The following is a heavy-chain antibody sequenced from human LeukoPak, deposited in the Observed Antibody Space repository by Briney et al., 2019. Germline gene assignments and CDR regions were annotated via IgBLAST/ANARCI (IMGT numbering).Heavy chain of an antibody. CDR3: AKGFGLDH. V-gene: IGHV3-7*03. J-gene: IGHJ1*01. CDR2: IDQDGSDK. D-gene: IGHD3-16*01. CDR1: GFTFLNDW. Sequence: GGSLRLSCVASGFTFLNDWMSWVRQAPGKGLEWVPNIDQDGSDKNYVVSVGGRFTISRDNAKNSVYLQMNSLRVEDTAVYYCAKGFGLDHWGQGTLVTVSS.